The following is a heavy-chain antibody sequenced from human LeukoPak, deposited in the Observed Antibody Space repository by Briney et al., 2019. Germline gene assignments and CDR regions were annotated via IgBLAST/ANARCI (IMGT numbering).Heavy chain of an antibody. J-gene: IGHJ4*02. CDR3: ARAAYSGSYHSDY. Sequence: SETLSLTCTVSGGSVNSGSYYWNWIRQPPGKGLEWIGYIYYSGSTNYNPSLKSRVTISVDTSKNQFSLKLSSVSAADTAVYYCARAAYSGSYHSDYWGQGTLVTVSS. CDR1: GGSVNSGSYY. CDR2: IYYSGST. D-gene: IGHD1-26*01. V-gene: IGHV4-61*01.